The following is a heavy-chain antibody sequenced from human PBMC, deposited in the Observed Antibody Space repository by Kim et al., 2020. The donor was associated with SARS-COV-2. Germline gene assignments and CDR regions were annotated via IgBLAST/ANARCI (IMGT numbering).Heavy chain of an antibody. CDR2: IKSKTDGGTT. D-gene: IGHD6-19*01. CDR3: TTLPWGYSSGWYRRGNAGYYYGMDV. V-gene: IGHV3-15*01. Sequence: GGSLRLSCAASGFTFSNAWMSWVRQAPGKGLEWVGRIKSKTDGGTTDYAAPVKGRFTISRDDSKNTLYLQMNSLKTEDTAVYYCTTLPWGYSSGWYRRGNAGYYYGMDVWGQGTTVTVSS. CDR1: GFTFSNAW. J-gene: IGHJ6*02.